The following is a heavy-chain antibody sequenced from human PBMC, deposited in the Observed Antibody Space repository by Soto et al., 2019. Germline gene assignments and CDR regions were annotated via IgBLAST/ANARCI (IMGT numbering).Heavy chain of an antibody. D-gene: IGHD5-18*01. J-gene: IGHJ5*02. CDR1: GGTFSSYA. Sequence: GASVKVSCKASGGTFSSYAISWVRQAPGQGLEWMGGIIPIFGTANYAQKFQGRVTITADESTSTAYMELSSLRSEDTAVYYCARSRYSYGSNQIFNWFAPWGQGTLVTVSS. V-gene: IGHV1-69*13. CDR2: IIPIFGTA. CDR3: ARSRYSYGSNQIFNWFAP.